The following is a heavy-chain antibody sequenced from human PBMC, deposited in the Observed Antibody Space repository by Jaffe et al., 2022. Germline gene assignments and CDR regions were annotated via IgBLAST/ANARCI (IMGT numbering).Heavy chain of an antibody. Sequence: EVQLLESGGGLVQPGGSLRLSCAASGFTFSSYGMSWVRQAPGKGLEWVSGISGSGGSTYYADSVKGRFTTSRDNSKNTLYLQLNSLRAEDTAVYYCAKGSDNWNYENWLDPWGQGTLVTVSS. CDR1: GFTFSSYG. D-gene: IGHD1-7*01. CDR2: ISGSGGST. CDR3: AKGSDNWNYENWLDP. V-gene: IGHV3-23*01. J-gene: IGHJ5*02.